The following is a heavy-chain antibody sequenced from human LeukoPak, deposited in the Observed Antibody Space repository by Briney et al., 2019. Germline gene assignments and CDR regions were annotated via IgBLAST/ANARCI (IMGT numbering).Heavy chain of an antibody. CDR3: ARHLRYCSGGSCHTDDAFDI. J-gene: IGHJ3*02. V-gene: IGHV4-59*08. Sequence: SETLSPTCTVSGGSSSSYYWSWIRQPPGKGLEWIGYIYYSGSTNYNPSLKSRVTISVDTSKNQFSLKLSSVTAADTAVYYCARHLRYCSGGSCHTDDAFDIWGQGTMVTVSS. CDR2: IYYSGST. D-gene: IGHD2-15*01. CDR1: GGSSSSYY.